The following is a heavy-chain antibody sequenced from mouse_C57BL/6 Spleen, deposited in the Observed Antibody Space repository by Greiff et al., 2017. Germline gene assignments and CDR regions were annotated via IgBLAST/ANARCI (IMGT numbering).Heavy chain of an antibody. CDR2: IRNKANGYTT. CDR3: ARRTTAYFDY. V-gene: IGHV7-3*01. CDR1: GFPFTDYY. D-gene: IGHD1-2*01. J-gene: IGHJ2*01. Sequence: EVHLVESGGGLVQPGGSLSLSCAASGFPFTDYYMSWVRQPPGKALEWLGFIRNKANGYTTEYSASVKGRFTISRDNSQSILYLQMNALRAEDSATYYCARRTTAYFDYWGQGTTLTVSS.